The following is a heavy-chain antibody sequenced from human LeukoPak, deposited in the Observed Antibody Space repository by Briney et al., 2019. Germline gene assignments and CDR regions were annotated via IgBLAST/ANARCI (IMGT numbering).Heavy chain of an antibody. D-gene: IGHD2-15*01. CDR2: IEPAGSAT. CDR3: GRFGYVSAVDP. V-gene: IGHV3-7*01. CDR1: GFAFSSYR. J-gene: IGHJ5*02. Sequence: GSLRLSCGASGFAFSSYRMTWLRQAPGKGLEFVANIEPAGSATYYADSAKGRFTISRDNTKNLLYLQMNSLTAEDSAVYHCGRFGYVSAVDPWGQGALVTVSS.